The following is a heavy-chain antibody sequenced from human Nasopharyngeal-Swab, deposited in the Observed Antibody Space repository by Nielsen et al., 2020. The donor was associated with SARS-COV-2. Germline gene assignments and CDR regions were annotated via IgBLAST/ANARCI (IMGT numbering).Heavy chain of an antibody. J-gene: IGHJ3*02. D-gene: IGHD3-3*01. CDR2: ISGDGDSA. Sequence: WIRQPPGKGLEWVSLISGDGDSASYRDSVKGRFTISRENNKNSLYLQMNSLTVEDTALYYCAKPFWSGYYSGDSFDIWGQGTLVTVSS. CDR3: AKPFWSGYYSGDSFDI. V-gene: IGHV3-43*02.